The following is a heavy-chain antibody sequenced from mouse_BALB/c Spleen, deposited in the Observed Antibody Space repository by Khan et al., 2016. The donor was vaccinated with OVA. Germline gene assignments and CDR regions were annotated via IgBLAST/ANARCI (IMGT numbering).Heavy chain of an antibody. CDR2: IDPSDSET. V-gene: IGHV1-69*02. Sequence: VQLQQSGAELVKPGAPVKLSCKASGYTFTSYWMNWVKQRPGRGLEWIGRIDPSDSETNYNQKFKDKATLTVDKSSSTAYIQLSSLTSEDSAVYYCARDQYCNYFCAMDYWGQGTSVTVSS. CDR3: ARDQYCNYFCAMDY. J-gene: IGHJ4*01. CDR1: GYTFTSYW. D-gene: IGHD2-10*02.